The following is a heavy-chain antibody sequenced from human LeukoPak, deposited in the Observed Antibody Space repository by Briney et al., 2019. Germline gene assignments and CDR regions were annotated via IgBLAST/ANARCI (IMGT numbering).Heavy chain of an antibody. D-gene: IGHD4-17*01. CDR2: IDSSGNT. J-gene: IGHJ3*02. Sequence: SETLSLTCSVPSGSISPDYWNWIRQPAGKGLEWIGRIDSSGNTHYNPSLKSRVTMSVDTSKKQFSLKLRSLTAADTAVYFCARDQGGDYPQAFDIWGQGTIVTVSS. CDR1: SGSISPDY. V-gene: IGHV4-4*07. CDR3: ARDQGGDYPQAFDI.